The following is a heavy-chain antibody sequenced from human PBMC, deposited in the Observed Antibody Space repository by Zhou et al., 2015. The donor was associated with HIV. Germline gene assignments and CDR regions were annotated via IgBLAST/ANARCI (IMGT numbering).Heavy chain of an antibody. D-gene: IGHD4-23*01. V-gene: IGHV1-69*08. CDR3: ARDAPDYGGNSYYYYGMDV. CDR1: GGTFSSYT. CDR2: IIPILGIA. J-gene: IGHJ6*02. Sequence: QVQLVQSGAEVKKPGSSVKVSCKASGGTFSSYTISWVRQAPGQGLEWMGRIIPILGIANYAQKFQGRVTITADKSTSTAYMELSSLRSEDTAVYYCARDAPDYGGNSYYYYGMDVWGQGTTVTVSS.